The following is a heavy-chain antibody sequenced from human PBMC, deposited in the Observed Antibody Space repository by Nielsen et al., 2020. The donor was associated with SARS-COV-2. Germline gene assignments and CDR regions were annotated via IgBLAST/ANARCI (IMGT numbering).Heavy chain of an antibody. CDR3: ARRGGKPGEWYFGL. D-gene: IGHD3-10*01. CDR2: ISHNGDLT. CDR1: GFTFSSLG. Sequence: GESLKISCAASGFTFSSLGMFWVRQAPGKGPEWVTAISHNGDLTFYEDSVKGRFTISIDNSKNTLYLQMNSLRAEDAAVYYCARRGGKPGEWYFGLWSRGTPVTVSS. J-gene: IGHJ2*01. V-gene: IGHV3-30*03.